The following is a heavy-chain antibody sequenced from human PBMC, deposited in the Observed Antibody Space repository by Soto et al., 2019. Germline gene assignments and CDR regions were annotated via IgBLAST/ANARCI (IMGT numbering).Heavy chain of an antibody. Sequence: VQLVESGGGEIQTGASLRLSCAAAGFDFDDFAMHWVRQAPGEGLEWVSRINSDGSSTTYADSVKGRFTISRDNAKNTLYLEMNSLRAEDTAVYYCARRGAGFDIWGQGTMVTVSS. CDR2: INSDGSST. D-gene: IGHD6-19*01. V-gene: IGHV3-74*02. CDR3: ARRGAGFDI. J-gene: IGHJ3*02. CDR1: GFDFDDFA.